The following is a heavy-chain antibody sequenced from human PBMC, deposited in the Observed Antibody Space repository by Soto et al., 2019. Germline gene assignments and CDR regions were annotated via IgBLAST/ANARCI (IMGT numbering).Heavy chain of an antibody. D-gene: IGHD3-22*01. V-gene: IGHV3-48*01. CDR1: GFTFSSYS. CDR2: ISSSSSTI. CDR3: ARDYYDSSGYYENFDY. Sequence: EVQLVESGGGLVQPGGSLRLSCAASGFTFSSYSMNWVRQAPGKGLEWVSYISSSSSTIYYADSVKGRFTISRDNAKNSLYLQMNSLRAEDTAVYYCARDYYDSSGYYENFDYWGQGTLVTVSS. J-gene: IGHJ4*02.